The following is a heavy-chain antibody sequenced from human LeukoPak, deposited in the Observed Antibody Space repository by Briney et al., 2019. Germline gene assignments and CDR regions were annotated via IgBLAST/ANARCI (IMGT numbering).Heavy chain of an antibody. CDR3: ARDYSYGYFRYLDL. D-gene: IGHD5-18*01. Sequence: TPSETLSLTCTVSGGSISSYYWSWIRQPAGKGLEWIGRIYTSRSTNYNPSLKSRVTMSVDTSKNQFSLKLSSVTAADTAVYYCARDYSYGYFRYLDLWGRGTLVTVSS. V-gene: IGHV4-4*07. J-gene: IGHJ2*01. CDR2: IYTSRST. CDR1: GGSISSYY.